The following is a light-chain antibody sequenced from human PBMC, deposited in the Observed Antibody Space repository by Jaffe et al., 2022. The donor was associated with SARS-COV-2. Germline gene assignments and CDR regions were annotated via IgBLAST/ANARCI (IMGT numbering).Light chain of an antibody. CDR3: QQRSNWPYT. Sequence: EIVLTQSPATLSLSPGERATLSCRASQSVSSYLAWYQQKPGQPPRLLLYDESNRATGIPARFSGSGSGTDFTLTINNLEPEDFAVYYCQQRSNWPYTFGQGTKLEIK. CDR1: QSVSSY. V-gene: IGKV3-11*01. J-gene: IGKJ2*01. CDR2: DES.